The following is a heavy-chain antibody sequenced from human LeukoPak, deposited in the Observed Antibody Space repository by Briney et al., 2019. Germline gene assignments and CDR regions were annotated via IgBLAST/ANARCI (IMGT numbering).Heavy chain of an antibody. CDR2: IQYDGSKQ. J-gene: IGHJ4*02. CDR3: ATGAPGRGDY. Sequence: GGSLRLSCAASGFTFSYYGMHWVRQVPGKGLEWVAGIQYDGSKQYYGDSVKGRFTISRDNSENRLYLQMNNLRAEDTAVYYCATGAPGRGDYWGQGTLVTVSS. V-gene: IGHV3-33*05. CDR1: GFTFSYYG.